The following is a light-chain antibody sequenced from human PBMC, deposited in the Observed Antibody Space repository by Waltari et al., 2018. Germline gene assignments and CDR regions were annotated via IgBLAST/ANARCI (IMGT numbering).Light chain of an antibody. CDR2: WAS. J-gene: IGKJ2*01. V-gene: IGKV4-1*01. CDR3: QQYYSTPPYT. Sequence: DIVMTQSPDSLAVSLGERATINCKSSQSVLYSSNNKNYLAWYQQKPGQPPKVLISWASFRESGVPDRVSGSGSETDFTLTISSLQAEDVAVYYCQQYYSTPPYTFGQGTKLEIK. CDR1: QSVLYSSNNKNY.